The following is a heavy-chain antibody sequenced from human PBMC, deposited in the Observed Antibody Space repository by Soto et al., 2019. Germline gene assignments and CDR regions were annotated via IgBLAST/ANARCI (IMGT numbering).Heavy chain of an antibody. CDR1: GGTFSSYA. J-gene: IGHJ4*02. V-gene: IGHV1-69*13. D-gene: IGHD5-12*01. CDR2: IIPIFGTA. CDR3: ARGSERWLQFYYFDY. Sequence: SVKVSCKASGGTFSSYAISWVRQAPGQGLEWMGGIIPIFGTANYAQKFQGRVTITADESTSTAYMELSSLRSEDTAVYYCARGSERWLQFYYFDYWGQGTLVTVSS.